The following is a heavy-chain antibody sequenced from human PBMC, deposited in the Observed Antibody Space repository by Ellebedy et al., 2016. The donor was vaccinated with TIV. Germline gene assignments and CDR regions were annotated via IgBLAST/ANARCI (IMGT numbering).Heavy chain of an antibody. CDR3: AKRYTIGWYYFDQ. J-gene: IGHJ4*02. V-gene: IGHV3-30*18. D-gene: IGHD6-19*01. Sequence: GGSLRLXXAASGFTFSDYGMHWVRQAPGKGLEWVAVISIDGNNKYYADSVKGRFTISRDNSKNTVYLQMNTLRPEDTAVYYCAKRYTIGWYYFDQWGQGTLVTVSS. CDR1: GFTFSDYG. CDR2: ISIDGNNK.